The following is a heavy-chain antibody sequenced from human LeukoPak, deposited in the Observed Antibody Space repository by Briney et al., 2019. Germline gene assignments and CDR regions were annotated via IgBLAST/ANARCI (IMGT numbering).Heavy chain of an antibody. CDR2: IRYDGSNK. CDR1: GFTFSSYA. CDR3: AKDAIVGATPFDY. V-gene: IGHV3-30*02. Sequence: GGSLRLSCAASGFTFSSYAMSWVRQAPGKGLEWVAFIRYDGSNKYYADSVKGRFTISRDNSKNTLYLQMNSLRAEDTVVYYCAKDAIVGATPFDYWGQGTLVTVSS. D-gene: IGHD1-26*01. J-gene: IGHJ4*02.